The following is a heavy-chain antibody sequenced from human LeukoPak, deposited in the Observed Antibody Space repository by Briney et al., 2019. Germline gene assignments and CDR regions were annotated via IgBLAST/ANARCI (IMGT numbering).Heavy chain of an antibody. V-gene: IGHV4-59*01. CDR2: IYYSGTT. CDR3: ARFTPQGYGWGGYNRFDP. Sequence: SSETLSLTCTVSGGSISRYYWSWIRQPPGEGLEWLGYIYYSGTTNYNPSLKSRVTISLDTSKNQFSLNLTSVTAADTAVYYCARFTPQGYGWGGYNRFDPWGQGTLVTVSS. D-gene: IGHD3-16*01. J-gene: IGHJ5*02. CDR1: GGSISRYY.